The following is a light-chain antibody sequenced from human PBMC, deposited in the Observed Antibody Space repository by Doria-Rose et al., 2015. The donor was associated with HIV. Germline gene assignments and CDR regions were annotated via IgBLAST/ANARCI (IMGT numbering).Light chain of an antibody. J-gene: IGKJ1*01. CDR2: DGS. V-gene: IGKV3-20*01. Sequence: TQSPGTLSLSPGARATLSRRASQSFSSTYLAWYQQKPGQDPSLLIYDGSTRATGIPDRFSASGSGTDFTLTINRLEPEDFALYYCHQYVTSWTFGQGTKLEI. CDR1: QSFSSTY. CDR3: HQYVTSWT.